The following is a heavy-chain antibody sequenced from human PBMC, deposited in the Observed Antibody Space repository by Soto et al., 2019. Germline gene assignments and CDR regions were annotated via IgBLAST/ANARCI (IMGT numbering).Heavy chain of an antibody. V-gene: IGHV4-30-2*01. CDR1: GGSINTATHS. D-gene: IGHD4-4*01. J-gene: IGHJ4*02. CDR2: IYHSGST. CDR3: ARGGGVTTTGDDY. Sequence: QLQLQESGSGLVKPSQTLSLTCAVSGGSINTATHSWSWIRQPPGKGLEWIGYIYHSGSTYYNPSVKSRVTILMDKSNNQFSLRLSSVTAADTAVYYCARGGGVTTTGDDYWGQGILVTVSS.